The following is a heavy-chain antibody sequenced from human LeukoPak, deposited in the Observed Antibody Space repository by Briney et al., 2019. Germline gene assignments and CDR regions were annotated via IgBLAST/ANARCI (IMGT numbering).Heavy chain of an antibody. V-gene: IGHV3-23*01. CDR3: AKIDYSDSSGYSSPLVDY. D-gene: IGHD3-22*01. CDR1: GFTFSSYA. J-gene: IGHJ4*02. Sequence: GGSLRLSCAASGFTFSSYAMNWVRQAPGKGLEWVSTISGSGGSTYYADSVKGRFTISRDNSKNTLYLQTNSLRAEDTAVYYCAKIDYSDSSGYSSPLVDYWGQGTLVTVSS. CDR2: ISGSGGST.